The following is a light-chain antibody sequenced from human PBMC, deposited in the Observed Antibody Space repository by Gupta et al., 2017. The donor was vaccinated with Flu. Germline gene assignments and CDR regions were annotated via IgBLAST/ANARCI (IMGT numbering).Light chain of an antibody. V-gene: IGKV1-12*01. CDR1: QDINEW. CDR3: QQDKSLPLT. CDR2: GAS. Sequence: DIQLSQFPASLSASVGDRVTITCRANQDINEWLAWYQKKPGKAPKLLVFGASKIEGGIPTRFSGSGSGTEFTLTINHLQPDDFATYFCQQDKSLPLTFGGGTKVEVK. J-gene: IGKJ4*01.